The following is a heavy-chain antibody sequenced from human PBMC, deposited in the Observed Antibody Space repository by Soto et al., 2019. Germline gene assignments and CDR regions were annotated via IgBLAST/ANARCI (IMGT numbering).Heavy chain of an antibody. J-gene: IGHJ4*02. V-gene: IGHV1-18*01. Sequence: ASVKVSCKASGYTFTGYGFSWVRQAPGQGLEWMGWISPYNGNTKYAQKLQDRVTMTTDTFTSTAYMELRSLRYEDTAVYYCARDLDGSGAYYTDYWGQGTLVT. D-gene: IGHD3-10*01. CDR1: GYTFTGYG. CDR2: ISPYNGNT. CDR3: ARDLDGSGAYYTDY.